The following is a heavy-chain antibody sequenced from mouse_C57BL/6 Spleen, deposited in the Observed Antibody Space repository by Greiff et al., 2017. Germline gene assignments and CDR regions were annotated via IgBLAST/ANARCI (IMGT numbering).Heavy chain of an antibody. CDR1: GFTFSSYA. J-gene: IGHJ1*03. CDR2: ISDGGSYT. Sequence: EVKVVESGGGLVKPGGSLKLSCAASGFTFSSYAMSWVRQTPEKRLEWVATISDGGSYTYYPDNVKGRFTISRDNAKNNLYLQMSHLKSEDTAMYYCARGDWDEYFDVWGTGTTVTVSS. D-gene: IGHD4-1*01. CDR3: ARGDWDEYFDV. V-gene: IGHV5-4*03.